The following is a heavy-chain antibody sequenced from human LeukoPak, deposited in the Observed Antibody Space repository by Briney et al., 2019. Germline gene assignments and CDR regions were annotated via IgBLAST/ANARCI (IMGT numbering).Heavy chain of an antibody. CDR1: GFTFSSYS. Sequence: GGSLRLPCAASGFTFSSYSMNWVRQAPGKGLEWVSSISSSSSYIYYADSVKGRFTISRDNAKNSLYLQMNSLRAEDTAVYYCARERDSSSFFDYWAREPWSPSPQ. J-gene: IGHJ4*02. D-gene: IGHD6-6*01. V-gene: IGHV3-21*01. CDR3: ARERDSSSFFDY. CDR2: ISSSSSYI.